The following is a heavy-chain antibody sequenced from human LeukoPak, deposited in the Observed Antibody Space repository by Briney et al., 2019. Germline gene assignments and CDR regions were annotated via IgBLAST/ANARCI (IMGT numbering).Heavy chain of an antibody. Sequence: PRGSLRLPCAASGFTFSKYWMLWVRQAPGKGLESVSRINTDGTVTTYADSVKGRFTVSRDNADNTMFLQMNSVRDEDTAVYYCATKQWLAPPPDSWGQGTPVTVSS. CDR1: GFTFSKYW. CDR3: ATKQWLAPPPDS. D-gene: IGHD6-19*01. V-gene: IGHV3-74*01. J-gene: IGHJ4*02. CDR2: INTDGTVT.